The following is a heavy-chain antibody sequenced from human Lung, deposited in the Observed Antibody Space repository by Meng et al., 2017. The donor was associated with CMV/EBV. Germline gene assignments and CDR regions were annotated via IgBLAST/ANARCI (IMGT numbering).Heavy chain of an antibody. CDR2: INPNSGAT. CDR1: GYTFTGYY. V-gene: IGHV1-2*02. CDR3: ARAESHWSGDLDY. J-gene: IGHJ4*01. D-gene: IGHD3-3*01. Sequence: ASXXVSXKASGYTFTGYYMHWVRQAPGQGLEWMGWINPNSGATNYAQKFQGRVSMTRDMSMNTAYIELSRLRSDDTAIYYCARAESHWSGDLDYWGQGTVVTVSS.